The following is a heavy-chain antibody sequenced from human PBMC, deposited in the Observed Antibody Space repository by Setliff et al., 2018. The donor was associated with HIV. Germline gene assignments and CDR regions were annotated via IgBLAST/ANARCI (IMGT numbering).Heavy chain of an antibody. CDR2: VYMSGKT. V-gene: IGHV4-4*07. Sequence: SETLSLTCTVSGVSIDKNYWSWVRRPPGKGLEWIGRVYMSGKTNYSPSLKSRVTMSADTSKNQFSLKLSSVTAADTAVYYCAKGVAGLQYYYYYMDVWGKGTTVTVSS. CDR1: GVSIDKNY. D-gene: IGHD6-19*01. J-gene: IGHJ6*03. CDR3: AKGVAGLQYYYYYMDV.